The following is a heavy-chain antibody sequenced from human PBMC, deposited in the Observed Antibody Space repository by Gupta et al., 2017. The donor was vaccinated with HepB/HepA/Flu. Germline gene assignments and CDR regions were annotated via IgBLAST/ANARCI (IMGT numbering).Heavy chain of an antibody. V-gene: IGHV3-53*04. Sequence: EAPAVESGGGLVQPGGSLRLSCAGAGFSVRDNYMAWVRQAPGKGLEWVSVIYSSGDTDYADSVKGRFTISRHSSKNILYLQMNSLRTEDTAVYFCTRDGITNTRGVFDIWGQGTKVTVSS. CDR3: TRDGITNTRGVFDI. D-gene: IGHD1-20*01. CDR1: GFSVRDNY. CDR2: IYSSGDT. J-gene: IGHJ3*02.